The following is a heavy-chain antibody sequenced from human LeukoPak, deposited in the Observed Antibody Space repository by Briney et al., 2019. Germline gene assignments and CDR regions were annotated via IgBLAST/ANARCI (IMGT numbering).Heavy chain of an antibody. CDR2: IYTTGST. CDR3: ARDVNSSSPPGAFDI. CDR1: GGSISGSY. V-gene: IGHV4-4*07. J-gene: IGHJ3*02. Sequence: PSETLSLTCTVSGGSISGSYWSWIRQPAGKGLEWIGRIYTTGSTNYNPSLKSRVTMSVDTSKNQFSLKLSSVTAADTAVYYCARDVNSSSPPGAFDIWGQGTMVTVSS. D-gene: IGHD6-13*01.